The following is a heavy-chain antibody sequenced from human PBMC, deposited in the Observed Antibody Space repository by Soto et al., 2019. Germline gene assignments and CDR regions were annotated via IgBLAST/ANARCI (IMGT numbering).Heavy chain of an antibody. Sequence: ASVKVSCKASGYTFTSYGISWVRQAPGQGLEWMGWISAYNGNTNYAQKLQGRVTMTTDTSTSKAYMELRSLRSDDTAVYYCARERVVVPAAMQGGTYYYYYYGMDVWGQGTTVTVSS. D-gene: IGHD2-2*01. CDR2: ISAYNGNT. V-gene: IGHV1-18*01. CDR1: GYTFTSYG. J-gene: IGHJ6*02. CDR3: ARERVVVPAAMQGGTYYYYYYGMDV.